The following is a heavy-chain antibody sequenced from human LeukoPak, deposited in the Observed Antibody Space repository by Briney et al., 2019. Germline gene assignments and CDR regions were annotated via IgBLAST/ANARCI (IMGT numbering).Heavy chain of an antibody. CDR1: GGTFSSYP. D-gene: IGHD4-23*01. CDR3: ARNSRVASTSGLNY. J-gene: IGHJ4*02. Sequence: SVKVSCKASGGTFSSYPFTWVRQAPGQGLEWMGEITPIYGAANYAQTFQGRVTITADESTSTVFMELSSLRSDDTAFYYCARNSRVASTSGLNYWGQGTLVTVSS. V-gene: IGHV1-69*13. CDR2: ITPIYGAA.